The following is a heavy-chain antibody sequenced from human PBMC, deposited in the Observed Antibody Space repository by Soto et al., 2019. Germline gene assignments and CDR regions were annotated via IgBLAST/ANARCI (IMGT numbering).Heavy chain of an antibody. CDR2: IWYDGSNK. V-gene: IGHV3-33*08. CDR3: AREGCGGSCYPYNWFDP. J-gene: IGHJ5*02. Sequence: GGSLRLSCAASGFTFSSYGMHWVRQAPGKGLEWVAVIWYDGSNKYYADSVKGRFTISRGNSKNTLYLQMNSLRAEDTAVYYCAREGCGGSCYPYNWFDPWGQGTLVTVSS. D-gene: IGHD2-15*01. CDR1: GFTFSSYG.